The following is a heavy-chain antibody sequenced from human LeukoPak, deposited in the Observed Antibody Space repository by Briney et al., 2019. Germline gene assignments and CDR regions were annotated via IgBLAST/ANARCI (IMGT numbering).Heavy chain of an antibody. Sequence: ASVKVSCKASGYTFTGYYIHWVRQAPGQGLEWMGWISAYNGNTNYAQKLQGRVTMTTDTSTSTAYMELRSLRSDDTAVYYCARSITDAFDIWGQGTMVTVSS. D-gene: IGHD2-21*01. J-gene: IGHJ3*02. CDR1: GYTFTGYY. CDR2: ISAYNGNT. CDR3: ARSITDAFDI. V-gene: IGHV1-18*04.